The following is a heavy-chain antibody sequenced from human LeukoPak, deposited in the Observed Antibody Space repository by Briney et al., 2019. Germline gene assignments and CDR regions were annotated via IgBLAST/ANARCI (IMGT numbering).Heavy chain of an antibody. CDR2: INPNSGGT. J-gene: IGHJ4*02. Sequence: ASVKVSCKASGNTFTGYYIHWVRQAPGQGLEWMGRINPNSGGTNDAQEFQGRVTMTRDTSISTAYMELSSLTSDDTAVYYCARDLSSTSNWEFDYWGQGTLVTVSS. CDR3: ARDLSSTSNWEFDY. D-gene: IGHD1-26*01. V-gene: IGHV1-2*06. CDR1: GNTFTGYY.